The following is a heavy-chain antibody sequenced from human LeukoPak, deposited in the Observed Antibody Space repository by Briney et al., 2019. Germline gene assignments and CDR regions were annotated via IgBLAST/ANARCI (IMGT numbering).Heavy chain of an antibody. J-gene: IGHJ6*03. CDR3: ATSRDYYYYFMDV. CDR2: ISWDSGSI. Sequence: PGGSLRLSCAASGFTFGEYSMHWVRQAPGKGLEWVSGISWDSGSIAYADSVKGRFTISRDNAKNSLYLQLNSLGAEDTALYYCATSRDYYYYFMDVWGKGTTVTVSS. V-gene: IGHV3-9*01. CDR1: GFTFGEYS.